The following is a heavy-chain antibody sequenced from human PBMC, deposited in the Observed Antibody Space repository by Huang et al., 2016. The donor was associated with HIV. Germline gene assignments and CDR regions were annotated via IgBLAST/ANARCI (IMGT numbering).Heavy chain of an antibody. J-gene: IGHJ4*02. D-gene: IGHD3-22*01. V-gene: IGHV3-74*01. CDR3: ARDPRIQSWLNFFDY. CDR2: MNSAGSST. CDR1: GFSISSYW. Sequence: EVQLVESGGGLVQPGGSLRLSCAASGFSISSYWMPWVRQAPGKGLVWVSRMNSAGSSTSYADSVKGRFTISRDNAKNTLYLQMNSLRAEDTAVYYCARDPRIQSWLNFFDYWGQGTLVSVSS.